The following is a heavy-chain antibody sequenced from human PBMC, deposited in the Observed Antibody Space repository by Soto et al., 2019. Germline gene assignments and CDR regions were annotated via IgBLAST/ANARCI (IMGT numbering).Heavy chain of an antibody. CDR3: ARDRGSYYYYYGMDV. V-gene: IGHV1-2*04. CDR1: GYTFTGYY. CDR2: INPNSGGT. J-gene: IGHJ6*02. Sequence: VKVSCKASGYTFTGYYMHWVRQAPGQGLEWMGWINPNSGGTNYAQKFQGWVTMTRDTSISTAYMELSRLRSDDTAVYYCARDRGSYYYYYGMDVWGQGTTVTVSS. D-gene: IGHD1-26*01.